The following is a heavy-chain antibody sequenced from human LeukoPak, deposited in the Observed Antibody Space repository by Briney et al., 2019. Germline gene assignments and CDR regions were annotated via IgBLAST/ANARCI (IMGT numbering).Heavy chain of an antibody. Sequence: SETLSLTCSVSGFSVNSNYYWGLVRQPPGKGLEWSGNIYHTGDIFHNPSLESRVTMSVDTSKNQFFLKLTSVTAADTAVYYCAREGDSQPSWGQGTLVTVSS. D-gene: IGHD2-21*02. J-gene: IGHJ5*02. CDR1: GFSVNSNYY. V-gene: IGHV4-38-2*02. CDR3: AREGDSQPS. CDR2: IYHTGDI.